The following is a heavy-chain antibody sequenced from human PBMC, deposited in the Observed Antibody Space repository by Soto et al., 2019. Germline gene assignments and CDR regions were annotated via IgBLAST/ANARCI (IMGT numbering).Heavy chain of an antibody. Sequence: PGGSLRLSCAASGFTFGSYAMTWVRQAPGKGLEWVSSISDRGGSTFYAESVKGRFTIPRDNSKSTLYVQMNSLRAEDTAVYYCAKDWVSSNWFDLWGQGTLVTVSS. CDR2: ISDRGGST. J-gene: IGHJ5*02. V-gene: IGHV3-23*01. CDR3: AKDWVSSNWFDL. D-gene: IGHD6-13*01. CDR1: GFTFGSYA.